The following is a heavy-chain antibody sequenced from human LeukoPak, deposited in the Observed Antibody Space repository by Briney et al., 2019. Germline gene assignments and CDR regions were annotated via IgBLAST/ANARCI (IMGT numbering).Heavy chain of an antibody. CDR1: GFTFGNAW. D-gene: IGHD5-18*01. CDR2: IKSKTDGETT. Sequence: GGSLRLSCAASGFTFGNAWMSWVRQAPGKGLEWVGRIKSKTDGETTDYAAPVKGRFTISRDDSKNTLYLQMNSLKTEDTAVYYCTARLHPDAFDIWGQGTMVTVSS. CDR3: TARLHPDAFDI. J-gene: IGHJ3*02. V-gene: IGHV3-15*01.